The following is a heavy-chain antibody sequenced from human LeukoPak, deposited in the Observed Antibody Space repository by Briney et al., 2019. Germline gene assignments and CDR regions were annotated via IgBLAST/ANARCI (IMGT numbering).Heavy chain of an antibody. CDR3: AREEGHCSGGSCYAQWFDP. D-gene: IGHD2-15*01. V-gene: IGHV1-2*02. J-gene: IGHJ5*02. CDR2: INPNSGGT. Sequence: ASVKVSCKASGYTFTGYYMHWVRQAPGQGLEWMGWINPNSGGTNYAQKFQGRVTMTRDTSISTAYMELSRLRSDDTAVYYCAREEGHCSGGSCYAQWFDPWGQRTLVTVSS. CDR1: GYTFTGYY.